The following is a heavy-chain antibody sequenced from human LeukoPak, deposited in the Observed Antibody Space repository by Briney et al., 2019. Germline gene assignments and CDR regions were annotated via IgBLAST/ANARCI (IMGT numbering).Heavy chain of an antibody. CDR2: INSDGSST. J-gene: IGHJ2*01. V-gene: IGHV3-74*01. CDR3: ARAAYSSTWYSRYFDL. Sequence: QSGGSLRLSCAASGFTFSSYWMHWVRQAPGKGLVWVSRINSDGSSTSYADSVKGRFTISRENAKNSLYLQMNSLRAGDTAVYYCARAAYSSTWYSRYFDLWGRGTLVTVSS. CDR1: GFTFSSYW. D-gene: IGHD6-13*01.